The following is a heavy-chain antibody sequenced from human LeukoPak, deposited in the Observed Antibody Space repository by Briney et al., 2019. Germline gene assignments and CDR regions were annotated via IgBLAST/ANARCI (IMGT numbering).Heavy chain of an antibody. V-gene: IGHV1-18*01. Sequence: GASVKVSCKASGYTFTSYGISWVRQAPGQGLEWMGWISAYNGNTNYAQKLQGRVTMTTDTSTSTAYMELRSLRSDDTAVYYCARDPVYYYGSGSTRWFDHWGQGTLVTVSS. CDR3: ARDPVYYYGSGSTRWFDH. CDR2: ISAYNGNT. CDR1: GYTFTSYG. J-gene: IGHJ5*02. D-gene: IGHD3-10*01.